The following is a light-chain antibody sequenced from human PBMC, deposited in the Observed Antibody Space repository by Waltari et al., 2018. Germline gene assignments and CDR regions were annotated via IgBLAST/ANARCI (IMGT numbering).Light chain of an antibody. J-gene: IGKJ1*01. CDR2: GAS. CDR3: QQYYNWPRT. V-gene: IGKV3D-15*01. Sequence: EIVMTQSPATLSVSPGERATLSCRASQSVGNNLVWYQHKPGQAPRLLMYGASIRSVDFPSRFSGSGSWTEFTLTISGLQSEDFALDYCQQYYNWPRTFGQGTKVEIK. CDR1: QSVGNN.